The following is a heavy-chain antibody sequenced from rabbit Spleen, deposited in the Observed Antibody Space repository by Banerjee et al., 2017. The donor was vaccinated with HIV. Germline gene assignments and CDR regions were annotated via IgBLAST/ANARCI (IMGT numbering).Heavy chain of an antibody. Sequence: QSLEESGGGLVKPGGTLTLTCTVSGFSFSDRDVMCWVRQAPGKGLEWIACINAVTGKAVYASWAKGRFTISKTSSTTVTLQMTSLTAADTATYFCARDTGSGFSTYGMDLWGQGTLVTVS. D-gene: IGHD1-1*01. CDR2: INAVTGKA. J-gene: IGHJ6*01. V-gene: IGHV1S40*01. CDR1: GFSFSDRDV. CDR3: ARDTGSGFSTYGMDL.